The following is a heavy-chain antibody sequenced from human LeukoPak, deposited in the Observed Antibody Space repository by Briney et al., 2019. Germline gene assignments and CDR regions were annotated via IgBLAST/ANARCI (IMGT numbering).Heavy chain of an antibody. CDR1: GYSISSGYY. J-gene: IGHJ4*02. CDR3: ARRGGYDLLDY. V-gene: IGHV4-38-2*02. Sequence: SETLSLTCSVFGYSISSGYYWGWIRQPPGKGLEWIGSIYYSGSTYYNPSLKSRVTISVDTSKNQFSLKLSSVTAADTAVYYCARRGGYDLLDYWGQGTLVTVSS. CDR2: IYYSGST. D-gene: IGHD5-12*01.